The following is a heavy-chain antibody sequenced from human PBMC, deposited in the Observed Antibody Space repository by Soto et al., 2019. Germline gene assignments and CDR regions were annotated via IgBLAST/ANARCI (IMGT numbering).Heavy chain of an antibody. J-gene: IGHJ5*02. V-gene: IGHV1-18*01. CDR2: ISAYNGNT. CDR1: GYTFTSDR. CDR3: ARDSPHCGGDCYPQNWFDP. D-gene: IGHD2-21*02. Sequence: ASVKVSCKASGYTFTSDRVSWVRQATGQGLEWMGWISAYNGNTNYAQKLQGRVTMTTDTSTSTAYMELRSLRSDDTAVYYCARDSPHCGGDCYPQNWFDPWGQGTLVTVSS.